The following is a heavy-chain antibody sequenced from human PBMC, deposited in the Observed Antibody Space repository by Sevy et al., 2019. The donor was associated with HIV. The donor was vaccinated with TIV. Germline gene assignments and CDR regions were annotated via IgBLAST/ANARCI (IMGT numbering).Heavy chain of an antibody. V-gene: IGHV3-30*04. CDR1: GFIFSNFA. Sequence: GGSLRLSCTVSGFIFSNFAMHWVRQAPGKGLEWVAVTSYDGSHKYYADSVKGRFTVSRDNSRNILSLEMSSLRRDDVAVYYCARGENDDEFFQYWGQGTLVTVSS. CDR3: ARGENDDEFFQY. J-gene: IGHJ1*01. D-gene: IGHD1-26*01. CDR2: TSYDGSHK.